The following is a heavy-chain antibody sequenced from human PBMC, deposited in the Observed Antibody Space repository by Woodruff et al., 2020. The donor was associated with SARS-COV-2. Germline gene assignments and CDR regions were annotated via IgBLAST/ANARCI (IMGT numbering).Heavy chain of an antibody. V-gene: IGHV4-39*01. CDR3: ARSRNYLNWFDP. Sequence: IGSIYYSGSTYYNPSLKSRVTISVDTSKNQFSLKLSSVTAADTAVYYCARSRNYLNWFDPWGQGNLVTVSS. D-gene: IGHD1-7*01. CDR2: IYYSGST. J-gene: IGHJ5*02.